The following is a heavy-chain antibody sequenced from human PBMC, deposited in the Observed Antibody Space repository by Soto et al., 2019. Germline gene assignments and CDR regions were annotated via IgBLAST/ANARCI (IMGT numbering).Heavy chain of an antibody. V-gene: IGHV4-39*01. CDR3: ARHSDYYDLY. J-gene: IGHJ4*02. Sequence: QLQLQESGPGLVKPSETLSLTCTVSGGSISSSSYYWGWIRQPPGKGLEWIGSIYYSGSTYYNPSPKTLVTIAVDTSNNQSPLKLSSLTAADTAVYYCARHSDYYDLYWGQGTLVTVSS. CDR1: GGSISSSSYY. CDR2: IYYSGST. D-gene: IGHD3-22*01.